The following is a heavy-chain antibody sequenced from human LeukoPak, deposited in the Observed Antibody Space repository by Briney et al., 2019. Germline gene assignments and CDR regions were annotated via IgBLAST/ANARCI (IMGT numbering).Heavy chain of an antibody. CDR3: AKRGSGWAFDY. CDR2: ISWNSGPI. CDR1: GFTFDDYD. V-gene: IGHV3-9*01. J-gene: IGHJ4*02. D-gene: IGHD6-19*01. Sequence: PGRSLRLSCAASGFTFDDYDMHWVRHAPGKGLEWVSGISWNSGPIGYADSVKGRFTISRDNAKNSLYLQMNSLRAEDTALYYCAKRGSGWAFDYWGQGTLVTVSS.